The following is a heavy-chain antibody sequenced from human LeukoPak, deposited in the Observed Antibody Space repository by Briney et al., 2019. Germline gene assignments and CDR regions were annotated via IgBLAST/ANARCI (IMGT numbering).Heavy chain of an antibody. Sequence: PSETLSLTCTVSGGSISSSSYYWGWIRQPPGKGLEWIGSIYYSGSTYYNPSLKSRVTISVDTSKNRFSLKLSSVTAADTAVYYCARDLNLDYYDSSGYRVVSLGYFDYWGQGTLVTVSS. CDR2: IYYSGST. D-gene: IGHD3-22*01. CDR1: GGSISSSSYY. CDR3: ARDLNLDYYDSSGYRVVSLGYFDY. J-gene: IGHJ4*02. V-gene: IGHV4-39*07.